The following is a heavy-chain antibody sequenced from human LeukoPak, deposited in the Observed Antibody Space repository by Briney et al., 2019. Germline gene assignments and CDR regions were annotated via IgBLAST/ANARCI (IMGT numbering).Heavy chain of an antibody. CDR2: INSDGSWT. J-gene: IGHJ4*02. D-gene: IGHD2/OR15-2a*01. Sequence: TGGSLRLSCAASGFTFSSHALTWVRQAPGKGLVWVSHINSDGSWTSYADSVKGRFTISKDNAKNTVYLQMNNLRAEDTAVYYCVSFYETYWGRGTLVTVSS. CDR3: VSFYETY. CDR1: GFTFSSHA. V-gene: IGHV3-74*01.